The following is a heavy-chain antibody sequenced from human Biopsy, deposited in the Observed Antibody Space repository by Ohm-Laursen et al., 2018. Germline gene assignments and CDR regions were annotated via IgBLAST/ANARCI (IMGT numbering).Heavy chain of an antibody. Sequence: ASVKVSCNGSGYAVNDYFLHWLRQAPGQGPEWMGCISPNSGGTNYAQKFQGRVTMTTDTSTSTVYLELRRLISDDTAVYYCARDIMNRIAGLVARSDVFDVWGQGTLVTVSS. V-gene: IGHV1-2*02. CDR1: GYAVNDYF. CDR3: ARDIMNRIAGLVARSDVFDV. D-gene: IGHD3-16*01. J-gene: IGHJ3*01. CDR2: ISPNSGGT.